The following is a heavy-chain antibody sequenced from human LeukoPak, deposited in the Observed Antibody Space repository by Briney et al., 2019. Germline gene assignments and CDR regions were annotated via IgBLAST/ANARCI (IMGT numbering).Heavy chain of an antibody. CDR2: IYHSGST. V-gene: IGHV4-38-2*02. J-gene: IGHJ4*02. Sequence: PSETLSLTCTVSGYSISSGYYWGWIRQPPGKGLEWIGSIYHSGSTYYNPSLKSRVTISVDTSKNQFSLKLSSVTAADTAVYYCARDGAEYCSGGSCYSAGYFDYWGQGTLVTVSS. CDR1: GYSISSGYY. CDR3: ARDGAEYCSGGSCYSAGYFDY. D-gene: IGHD2-15*01.